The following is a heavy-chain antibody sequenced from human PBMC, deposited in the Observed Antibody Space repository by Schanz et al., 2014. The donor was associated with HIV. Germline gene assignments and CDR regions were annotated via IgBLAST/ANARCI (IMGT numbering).Heavy chain of an antibody. CDR3: AIRTPMISFGAFDI. CDR1: GFNFNSYG. J-gene: IGHJ3*02. D-gene: IGHD3-16*01. CDR2: ISAGVGTA. Sequence: VQLVESGGGVVQPGRSLRLSCVASGFNFNSYGMHWVRQAPGKGLEWVSTISAGVGTASYADSVKGRFTISRDNSKKMLFLQMNRLRAEDTAVYYCAIRTPMISFGAFDIWGQGTLVTVSS. V-gene: IGHV3-23*04.